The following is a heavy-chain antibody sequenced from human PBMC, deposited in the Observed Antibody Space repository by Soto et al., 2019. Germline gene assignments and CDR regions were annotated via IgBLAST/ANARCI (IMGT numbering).Heavy chain of an antibody. Sequence: EVQLVESGGGLVKPGGSLRLSCAASGFTFSSYSMNWVRQAPGKGLEWVSSISSSSSYIYYADSVKGRFTISRDNAKNSLYLQMNSLRAEDTAVYYCAREGAVAGHYDYWDQGTLVTVSS. CDR3: AREGAVAGHYDY. D-gene: IGHD6-19*01. J-gene: IGHJ4*02. CDR2: ISSSSSYI. CDR1: GFTFSSYS. V-gene: IGHV3-21*01.